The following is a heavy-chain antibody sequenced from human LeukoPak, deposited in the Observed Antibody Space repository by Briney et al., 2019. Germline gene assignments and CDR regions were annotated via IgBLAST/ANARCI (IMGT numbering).Heavy chain of an antibody. J-gene: IGHJ3*02. D-gene: IGHD2-21*02. CDR1: VYTLTGYY. CDR2: INCNSGGT. Sequence: ASVKVSCKASVYTLTGYYMHWGRQAPGQGPEWMGWINCNSGGTNYAERFQGRVTMTRDTSISTAYMELSNLRSDDTAVYYCASRCRGDCCRTDGRDFDIWGQGTMVTVSS. CDR3: ASRCRGDCCRTDGRDFDI. V-gene: IGHV1-2*02.